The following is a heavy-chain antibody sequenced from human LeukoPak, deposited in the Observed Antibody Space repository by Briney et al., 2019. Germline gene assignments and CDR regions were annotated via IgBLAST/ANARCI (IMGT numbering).Heavy chain of an antibody. CDR1: GGSISSYY. Sequence: SETLSLTCTVSGGSISSYYWSWIRQPPGKGLEWIGYIYYSGGTNYNPSLKSRVTISVDTSKNQFSLKLISVTAADTAVYYCARDSGTTGEVKFDPWGQGMLVTVSS. J-gene: IGHJ5*02. D-gene: IGHD3-10*01. CDR3: ARDSGTTGEVKFDP. V-gene: IGHV4-59*12. CDR2: IYYSGGT.